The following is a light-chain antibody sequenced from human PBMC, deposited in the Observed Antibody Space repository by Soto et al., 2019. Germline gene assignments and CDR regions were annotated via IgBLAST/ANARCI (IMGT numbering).Light chain of an antibody. CDR2: SAT. V-gene: IGKV1-9*01. CDR1: QGIASF. CDR3: QQLNSYPYT. J-gene: IGKJ2*01. Sequence: DIQLTQSPSFLAASVGDRVTITCRASQGIASFLAWYQQKPGKAPKLLIYSATTLQTGVSSRFSGSRSGPEFTLTISSPQPEDFATYYCQQLNSYPYTFAQGTKLEIK.